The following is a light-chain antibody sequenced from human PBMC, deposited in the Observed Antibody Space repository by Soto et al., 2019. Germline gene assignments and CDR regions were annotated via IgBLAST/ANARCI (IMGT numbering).Light chain of an antibody. Sequence: EIVLTQSPGTLSLSPGERAALSCRASQSVSSNYLAWYQQKPGQAPRLLIYDTSNRATGIPDRFSGSGSGTDFTLTISRLEPEDFAVYYCQQYVRSPLTFGGGTKLEIK. J-gene: IGKJ4*01. V-gene: IGKV3-20*01. CDR3: QQYVRSPLT. CDR2: DTS. CDR1: QSVSSNY.